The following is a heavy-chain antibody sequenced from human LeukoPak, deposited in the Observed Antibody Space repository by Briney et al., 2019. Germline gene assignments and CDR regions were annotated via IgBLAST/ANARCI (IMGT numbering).Heavy chain of an antibody. Sequence: SVKVSCKASGGTFSSYAISWVRQAPGQGLEWMGGIIPIFGTANYAQKFQGRVTITADESTSTAYMELSSLRSEDTAVYYCARVPRRAAALYYFDYWGQGTLVTVSS. CDR3: ARVPRRAAALYYFDY. CDR2: IIPIFGTA. CDR1: GGTFSSYA. V-gene: IGHV1-69*13. D-gene: IGHD6-13*01. J-gene: IGHJ4*02.